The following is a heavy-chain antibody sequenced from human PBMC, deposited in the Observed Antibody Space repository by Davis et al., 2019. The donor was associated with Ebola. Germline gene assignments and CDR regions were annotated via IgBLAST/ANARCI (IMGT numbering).Heavy chain of an antibody. J-gene: IGHJ4*02. D-gene: IGHD4-17*01. CDR2: IRSKANSYAT. CDR1: GFTFSGSA. CDR3: TSTTVTVVY. Sequence: PGGSLRLSCAASGFTFSGSAMHWVRQASGKGLEWVGRIRSKANSYATAYAASVKGRFTISRDDSKNTAYLQMNSLKTEDTAVYYCTSTTVTVVYWGQGTLVTVSS. V-gene: IGHV3-73*01.